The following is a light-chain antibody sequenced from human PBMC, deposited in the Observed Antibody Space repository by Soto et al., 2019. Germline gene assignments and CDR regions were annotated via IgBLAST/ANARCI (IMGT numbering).Light chain of an antibody. CDR2: GAS. V-gene: IGKV3D-15*01. J-gene: IGKJ4*01. Sequence: ELVMTQSPGTLSLSPGERATLSCRASQSVSSSYLAWYQQKPGQAPRLPIYGASTRPTGIPARFSGSGSGTEFTLTIISLQSEDSAVYYCQQYNDWPLTFGGGTKVDIK. CDR3: QQYNDWPLT. CDR1: QSVSSSY.